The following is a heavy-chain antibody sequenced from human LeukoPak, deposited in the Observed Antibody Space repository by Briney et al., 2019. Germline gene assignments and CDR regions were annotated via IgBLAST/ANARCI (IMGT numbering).Heavy chain of an antibody. CDR1: GGSFSGYY. CDR3: ARVRKYCSGGSSYSVSGY. V-gene: IGHV4-34*01. CDR2: INHSGST. D-gene: IGHD2-15*01. J-gene: IGHJ4*02. Sequence: DPSETLSLTCAVYGGSFSGYYWSWIRQPPGKGLEWIGEINHSGSTNYNPSPKSRVTISVDTSKNQFSLKLSSVTAADTAVYYCARVRKYCSGGSSYSVSGYWGQGTLVTVSS.